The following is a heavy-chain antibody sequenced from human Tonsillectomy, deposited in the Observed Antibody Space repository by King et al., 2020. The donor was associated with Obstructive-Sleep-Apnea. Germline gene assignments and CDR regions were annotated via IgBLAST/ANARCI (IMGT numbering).Heavy chain of an antibody. CDR1: GFTFDDYA. V-gene: IGHV3-9*01. CDR2: ITWNSGVI. J-gene: IGHJ6*02. D-gene: IGHD6-13*01. Sequence: VQLVESGGGLVQPGRSLRLSCAASGFTFDDYAMHWVRQAPGKGLEWVSGITWNSGVIGYADSVKGRFTISRDNAKNSLYLKMNSLSAEDTALDYCAKDLRIGAAGSGYYYYGMDVWGQGTTVTVSS. CDR3: AKDLRIGAAGSGYYYYGMDV.